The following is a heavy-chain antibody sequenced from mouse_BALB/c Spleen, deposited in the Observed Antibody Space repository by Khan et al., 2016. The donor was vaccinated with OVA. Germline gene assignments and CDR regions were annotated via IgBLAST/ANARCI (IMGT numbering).Heavy chain of an antibody. CDR2: ISSGGDYT. V-gene: IGHV5-6*01. J-gene: IGHJ3*01. CDR3: ADHLTVSFAY. D-gene: IGHD4-1*01. CDR1: GFTFSSYS. Sequence: EVQLVESGGDLVKPGGSLKLSCAASGFTFSSYSMSWVRQTPDKRLEWVASISSGGDYTYYPDSVKGRFTISRDNATNTPYLHMSDLKSEDTAMYYCADHLTVSFAYWGQGTLVTVSA.